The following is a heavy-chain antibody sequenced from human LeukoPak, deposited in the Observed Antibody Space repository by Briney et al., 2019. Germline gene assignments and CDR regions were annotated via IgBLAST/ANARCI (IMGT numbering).Heavy chain of an antibody. V-gene: IGHV3-21*01. Sequence: SGGSLRLSCAASGFTFSSYSMNWVRQAPGKGLEWVSSISSSSSYIYYADSVKGRFTISRDNAKNSLYLQMNSLRAEDTAVYYCARGYLASNRQYYYDSSGYYYYYYHMDVWGKGTTVTVSS. D-gene: IGHD3-22*01. CDR2: ISSSSSYI. J-gene: IGHJ6*03. CDR3: ARGYLASNRQYYYDSSGYYYYYYHMDV. CDR1: GFTFSSYS.